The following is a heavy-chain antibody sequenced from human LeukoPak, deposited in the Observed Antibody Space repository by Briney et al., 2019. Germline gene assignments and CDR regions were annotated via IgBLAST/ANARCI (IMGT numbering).Heavy chain of an antibody. CDR2: IYNNEST. D-gene: IGHD2-15*01. CDR3: ARDIGNHFGGLDHYYYDY. CDR1: GDAVYY. J-gene: IGHJ4*02. Sequence: SETLSLTCTVSGDAVYYWNWIRQPARKGLEWIGRIYNNESTWSNPSLKSRVSMSIDTSKNQFSLKLSSVTAAVAAVYYCARDIGNHFGGLDHYYYDYWGPGTLVTVSS. V-gene: IGHV4-4*07.